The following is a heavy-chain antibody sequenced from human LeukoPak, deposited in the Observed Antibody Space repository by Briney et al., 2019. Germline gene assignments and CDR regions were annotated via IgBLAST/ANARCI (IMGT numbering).Heavy chain of an antibody. Sequence: QPGGSLRLSCAASGLSFSSYAMSWVRQAPGKGLEWVSSISSSGGVTYYVDSVKGRFTISRDNSKNTLYLRMNSLRAEDTAVYYCAREIGEFDYRGQGTLVTVSS. CDR3: AREIGEFDY. CDR2: ISSSGGVT. J-gene: IGHJ4*02. V-gene: IGHV3-23*01. D-gene: IGHD3-3*01. CDR1: GLSFSSYA.